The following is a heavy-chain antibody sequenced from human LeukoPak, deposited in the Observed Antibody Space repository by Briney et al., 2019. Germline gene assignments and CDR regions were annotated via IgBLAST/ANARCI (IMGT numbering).Heavy chain of an antibody. CDR2: INPMAGGT. D-gene: IGHD2-21*02. J-gene: IGHJ6*02. Sequence: ASVKVSCTASGYTFTGNYLHWVRHAPGQGLEWMGWINPMAGGTKYAKKYQGRVTMTRDTSISTAYMERSSLRSDDTAVYFCARDHCKEGGCYEYYYFCMDVGGQGTTHTVS. CDR3: ARDHCKEGGCYEYYYFCMDV. CDR1: GYTFTGNY. V-gene: IGHV1-2*02.